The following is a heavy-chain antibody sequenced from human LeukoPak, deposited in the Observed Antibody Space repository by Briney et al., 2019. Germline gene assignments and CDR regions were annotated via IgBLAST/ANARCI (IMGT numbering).Heavy chain of an antibody. J-gene: IGHJ6*04. CDR2: IWYDGSNK. CDR1: GFTFSSYG. V-gene: IGHV3-33*01. D-gene: IGHD3-16*02. CDR3: ARVLRSGDYVWGSYRLEDYYYGMDV. Sequence: PGGSLRLSCAASGFTFSSYGMHWVRQAPGKGLEWVAVIWYDGSNKYYADSVKGRFTISRDNSKNTLYLQMNSLRAEDTAVYYCARVLRSGDYVWGSYRLEDYYYGMDVWGKGTTVTVSS.